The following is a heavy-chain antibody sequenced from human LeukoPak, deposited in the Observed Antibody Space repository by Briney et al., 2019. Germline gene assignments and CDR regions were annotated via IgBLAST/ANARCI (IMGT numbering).Heavy chain of an antibody. D-gene: IGHD6-13*01. Sequence: PAGGSLRLSCAASGFTFSSYAMSWVRQAPGKGLEWVSAISGSGGSTYYADSVKGRFTISRDNSKNTLYLQMNSLRAEDTAVYYCANHGGQQAGNSGSYYYYGMDVWGQGTTVTVSS. J-gene: IGHJ6*02. V-gene: IGHV3-23*01. CDR1: GFTFSSYA. CDR2: ISGSGGST. CDR3: ANHGGQQAGNSGSYYYYGMDV.